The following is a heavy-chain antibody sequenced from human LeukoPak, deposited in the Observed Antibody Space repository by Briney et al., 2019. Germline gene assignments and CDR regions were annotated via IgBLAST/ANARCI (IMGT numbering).Heavy chain of an antibody. V-gene: IGHV3-23*01. D-gene: IGHD5-12*01. CDR3: AKSSQGVATLYFDY. CDR2: IGVTGDT. CDR1: GFTFSKED. Sequence: GGSLRLSCAASGFTFSKEDFHWVRQAPGKGLEWVAAIGVTGDTYYADSVKGRFTISRDNSKNTLYLQMNSLRAEDTAVYYCAKSSQGVATLYFDYWGQGTLVTVSS. J-gene: IGHJ4*02.